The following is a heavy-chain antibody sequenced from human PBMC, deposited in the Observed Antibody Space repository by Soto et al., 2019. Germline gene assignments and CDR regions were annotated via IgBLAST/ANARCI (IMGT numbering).Heavy chain of an antibody. Sequence: PSETLSLTCAVSGGSISSGGYSWSWIRQPPGKGLEWIGYIYHSGSTYYNSSLKSRVTISVDRSKNQFSLKLSSVTAADTAVYYCARVPDRWGQGTQVTVSS. CDR2: IYHSGST. J-gene: IGHJ5*02. V-gene: IGHV4-30-2*01. CDR1: GGSISSGGYS. CDR3: ARVPDR. D-gene: IGHD2-2*01.